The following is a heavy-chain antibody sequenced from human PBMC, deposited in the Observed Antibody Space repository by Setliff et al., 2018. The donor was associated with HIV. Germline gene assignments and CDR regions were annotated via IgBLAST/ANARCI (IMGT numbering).Heavy chain of an antibody. CDR3: ARVPTNPDFYYYYMDV. Sequence: PSETLSLTCTVSAGSIRSSTYYWAWIRQPPGKGLEWIGYIYYSGGTYYNPSLKSRVTIPVDTSKNQFSLKLSSVTAADTAVYYCARVPTNPDFYYYYMDVWGKGTTVTVSS. CDR2: IYYSGGT. V-gene: IGHV4-31*03. J-gene: IGHJ6*03. CDR1: AGSIRSSTYY.